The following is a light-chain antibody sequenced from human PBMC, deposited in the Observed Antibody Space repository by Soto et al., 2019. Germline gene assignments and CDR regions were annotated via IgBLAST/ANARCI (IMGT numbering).Light chain of an antibody. J-gene: IGKJ1*01. CDR3: QQYGSSPPT. Sequence: EIVLTQSPGTLSLSPGERASLSCRASQSVSSSYLAWYQQIPGQAPRLLINDASRRATGIPDRFSGSGSGTDFTLTISRLEPEDLAVYYCQQYGSSPPTFGQGTKVEI. V-gene: IGKV3-20*01. CDR1: QSVSSSY. CDR2: DAS.